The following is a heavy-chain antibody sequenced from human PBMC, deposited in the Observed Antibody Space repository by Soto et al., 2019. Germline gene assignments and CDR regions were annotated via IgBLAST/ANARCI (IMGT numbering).Heavy chain of an antibody. CDR1: GGSFSSGGYY. V-gene: IGHV4-31*03. J-gene: IGHJ4*02. Sequence: QVQLQQSGPGLVKPSQTLSLTCTVSGGSFSSGGYYWSWIRQRPGKGLEGIGYIYDSGSNYCNPSLKSRVTISVDTSKNQCSLKVRSVTAADTAVYYCAGERSDIVATLPSFRHFDYWVQGTLVTVSS. CDR3: AGERSDIVATLPSFRHFDY. D-gene: IGHD5-12*01. CDR2: IYDSGSN.